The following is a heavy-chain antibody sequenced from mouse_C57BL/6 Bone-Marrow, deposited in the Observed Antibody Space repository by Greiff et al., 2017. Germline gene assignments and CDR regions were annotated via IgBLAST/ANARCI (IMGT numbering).Heavy chain of an antibody. V-gene: IGHV5-9*01. CDR1: GFTFSSYT. Sequence: EVMLVESGGGLVKPGGSLKLSCAASGFTFSSYTMSWVRQTPEKRLEWVATISGGGGNTYYPDSVKGRFTISRDNAKNTLYLQMSSLRSEDTALYYCGRRDYFDYWGQGTTLTVSS. J-gene: IGHJ2*01. CDR3: GRRDYFDY. CDR2: ISGGGGNT.